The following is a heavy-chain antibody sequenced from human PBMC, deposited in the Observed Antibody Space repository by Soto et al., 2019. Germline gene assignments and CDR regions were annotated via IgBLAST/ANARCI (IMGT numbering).Heavy chain of an antibody. J-gene: IGHJ4*02. D-gene: IGHD2-2*01. V-gene: IGHV3-30*03. CDR3: ARYTGKYQGPIDY. CDR1: GFTFSHYG. Sequence: QVQLVASGGGVVQPGRSLRLSCAAPGFTFSHYGINWVRQAPGKGLGWLPVISYDGSNKHYEDSVQGRFTVSRDNSKNTLYLQMNSLRAENTAVYFCARYTGKYQGPIDYWGQGTRVTVSS. CDR2: ISYDGSNK.